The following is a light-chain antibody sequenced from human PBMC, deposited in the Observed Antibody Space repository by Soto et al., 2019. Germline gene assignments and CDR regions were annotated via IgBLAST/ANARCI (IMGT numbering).Light chain of an antibody. CDR2: DAS. V-gene: IGKV3-11*01. Sequence: EIVLTQSPATLSLSPGERATLSCRASQSVSSYLAWYQQKPGQAPRLLIYDASNRATCIPARFSGSGSGTDFTLTISSLEPEDFAVYYCQQRSNWPPDSTFGPGTKVDIK. CDR1: QSVSSY. CDR3: QQRSNWPPDST. J-gene: IGKJ3*01.